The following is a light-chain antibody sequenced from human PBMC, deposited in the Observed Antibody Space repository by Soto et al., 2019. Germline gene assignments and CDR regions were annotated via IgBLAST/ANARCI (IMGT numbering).Light chain of an antibody. Sequence: DIQLTQSPSFLSASVGDRVTITCRASHTMSSDLAWYQQKPGKAPELLLYAASTLQNGVPSRFSGSGSETDFTLTISGLQPEDLGTYYCQPVNSFPPTFGPGTKVDLK. V-gene: IGKV1-9*01. J-gene: IGKJ3*01. CDR3: QPVNSFPPT. CDR2: AAS. CDR1: HTMSSD.